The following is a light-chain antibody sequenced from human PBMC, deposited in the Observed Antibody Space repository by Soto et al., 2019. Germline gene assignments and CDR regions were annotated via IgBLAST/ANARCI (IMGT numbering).Light chain of an antibody. V-gene: IGKV3-11*01. CDR1: QSVSSY. Sequence: EIVLTQSPATLSWSPGERATLSCRASQSVSSYLAWYQQKPGQDPRLLIYDASNRATGIPARFSGSGSGTEFTLTISGLEPEYFVVYYCQQRSNWLWTFGQGTKVEIK. J-gene: IGKJ1*01. CDR2: DAS. CDR3: QQRSNWLWT.